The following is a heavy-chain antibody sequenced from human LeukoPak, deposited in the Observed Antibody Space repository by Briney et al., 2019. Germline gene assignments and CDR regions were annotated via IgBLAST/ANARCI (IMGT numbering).Heavy chain of an antibody. J-gene: IGHJ5*02. CDR1: SYSIGSGYY. V-gene: IGHV4-38-2*02. CDR2: IYQSGST. CDR3: ARDALTSTGGFFDP. D-gene: IGHD5-12*01. Sequence: PSETLSLTCTVSSYSIGSGYYWGWIRQPPGKGLEWIGSIYQSGSTYYNPSLKSRVTISVDTSKNYFSLKLMSVSAADTAVYYCARDALTSTGGFFDPWGQGTLVTVSS.